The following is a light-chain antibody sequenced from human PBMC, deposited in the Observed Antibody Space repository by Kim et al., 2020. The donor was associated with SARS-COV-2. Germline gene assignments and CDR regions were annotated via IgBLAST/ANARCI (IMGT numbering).Light chain of an antibody. CDR3: QQSYSSPTWT. CDR1: QSISRY. Sequence: DIQMTQSPSSLSASVGDRVTITCRASQSISRYLNWYQQKPGKAPKLLIYAASSLQSEVPSRFSGSGSGPDFTLTIRSLQPEEFATYYCQQSYSSPTWTFGQESKVDI. CDR2: AAS. V-gene: IGKV1-39*01. J-gene: IGKJ1*01.